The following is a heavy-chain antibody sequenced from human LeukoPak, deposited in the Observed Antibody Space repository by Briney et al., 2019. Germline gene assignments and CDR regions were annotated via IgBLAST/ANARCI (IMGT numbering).Heavy chain of an antibody. CDR1: GITLSNYG. D-gene: IGHD3-22*01. CDR2: ISDSGGRT. CDR3: AKRGVVIRVILVGFHKEAYYFDS. Sequence: QPGGSLRLSRAVSGITLSNYGMSWVRQAPGKGLEWVAGISDSGGRTNYADSVKGRFTISRDNPKNTLYLQMNSLRAEDTAVYFCAKRGVVIRVILVGFHKEAYYFDSWGQGALVTVSS. V-gene: IGHV3-23*01. J-gene: IGHJ4*02.